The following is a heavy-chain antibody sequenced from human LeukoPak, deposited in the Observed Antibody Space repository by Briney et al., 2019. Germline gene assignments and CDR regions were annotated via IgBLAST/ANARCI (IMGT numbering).Heavy chain of an antibody. CDR2: IYYSGDT. CDR3: ARGYPMDWNYFDY. CDR1: GGSVDSGSYY. Sequence: PSETLSLTCTVSGGSVDSGSYYWGWIRQSPGKGLEWIGSIYYSGDTYYNPSLKSRVTISVDTSKNQFSLKLSSVTAADTAVYYCARGYPMDWNYFDYWGQGLLVTVSS. J-gene: IGHJ4*02. D-gene: IGHD3/OR15-3a*01. V-gene: IGHV4-39*07.